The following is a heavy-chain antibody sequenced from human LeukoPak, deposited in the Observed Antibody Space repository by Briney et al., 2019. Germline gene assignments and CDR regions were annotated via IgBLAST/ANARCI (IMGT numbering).Heavy chain of an antibody. Sequence: ASVKVSCKASGYTFTGYYMHWVRQAPGQGLEWMGWINPNSGGTNYAQKFQGRVTMTRDTSISTAYMELSRLRSDDTAVYYCARDSSSWGNYGMDVWGQGTTVTGSS. J-gene: IGHJ6*02. V-gene: IGHV1-2*02. CDR1: GYTFTGYY. CDR3: ARDSSSWGNYGMDV. D-gene: IGHD6-13*01. CDR2: INPNSGGT.